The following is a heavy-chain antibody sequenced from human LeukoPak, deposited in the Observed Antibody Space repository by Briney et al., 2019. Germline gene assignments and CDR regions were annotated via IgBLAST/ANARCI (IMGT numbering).Heavy chain of an antibody. D-gene: IGHD4-17*01. CDR3: ARLRPTTRGDNFDY. V-gene: IGHV4-59*08. J-gene: IGHJ4*02. Sequence: PSETLSLTCTVSGDSISHYYWSWIRQPPGKGLEWIGFIYYSGSTNYNPSLKSRVTISVDTSKNQFSLRLSSVTAADTAFYYCARLRPTTRGDNFDYWGQGTLVSVSS. CDR1: GDSISHYY. CDR2: IYYSGST.